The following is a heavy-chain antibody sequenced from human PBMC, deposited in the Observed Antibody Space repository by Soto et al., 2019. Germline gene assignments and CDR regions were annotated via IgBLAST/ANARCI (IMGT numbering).Heavy chain of an antibody. J-gene: IGHJ4*02. V-gene: IGHV1-69*06. Sequence: QVQLVQSGAEVKKPGSSVKVSCKASGGTFSGNVISGVRQAPGQGLEWMGGIIPIFGKTNYAQKFLGRVTITADKSTSTAYMELSSLRSEDTAMYHCAMRPGYSSSDYWGQGTLVTVSS. CDR2: IIPIFGKT. D-gene: IGHD5-18*01. CDR3: AMRPGYSSSDY. CDR1: GGTFSGNV.